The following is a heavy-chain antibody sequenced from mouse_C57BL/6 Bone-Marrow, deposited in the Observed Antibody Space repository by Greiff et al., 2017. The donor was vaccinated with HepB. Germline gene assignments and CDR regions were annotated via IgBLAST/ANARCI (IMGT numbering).Heavy chain of an antibody. CDR1: GYTFTSYW. V-gene: IGHV1-52*01. D-gene: IGHD1-1*01. CDR3: ASDCDGSTMDY. Sequence: VKLQQPGAELVRPGSSVKLSCKASGYTFTSYWMHWVKQRPIQGLEWIGNIDPSDSETHYNQKFKDKATLTVDKSSSTAYMQLSSLTSEDSAVYYCASDCDGSTMDYWGQGTSVTVSS. CDR2: IDPSDSET. J-gene: IGHJ4*01.